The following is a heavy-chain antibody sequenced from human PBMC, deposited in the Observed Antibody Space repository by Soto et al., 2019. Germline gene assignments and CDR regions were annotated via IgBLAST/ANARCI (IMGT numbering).Heavy chain of an antibody. Sequence: GGSLRLSCAASGFTFSSYARSWVRQAPGKGLEWVSAISGSGGSTYYADSVKGRFTISRDNSKNTLYLQMNSLRAEDTAVYYCAKDVLSVVVPAGLFDYWGQGTLVTVSS. J-gene: IGHJ4*02. CDR1: GFTFSSYA. D-gene: IGHD2-2*01. CDR2: ISGSGGST. CDR3: AKDVLSVVVPAGLFDY. V-gene: IGHV3-23*01.